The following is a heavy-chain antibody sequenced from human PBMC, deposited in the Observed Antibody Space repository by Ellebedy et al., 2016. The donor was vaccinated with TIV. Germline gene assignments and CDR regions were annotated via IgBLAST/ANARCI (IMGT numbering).Heavy chain of an antibody. CDR3: ARFYASYGMDV. V-gene: IGHV3-33*05. CDR2: ISYDRSEI. CDR1: GFTFSSYG. J-gene: IGHJ6*02. Sequence: GGSLRLSCAASGFTFSSYGMHWVRQAPGKGLEWVVAISYDRSEIYYADSVKGRFTISRDNPKNTLYLQMNSLSAEDTALYYCARFYASYGMDVWGQGTTVTVSS. D-gene: IGHD2/OR15-2a*01.